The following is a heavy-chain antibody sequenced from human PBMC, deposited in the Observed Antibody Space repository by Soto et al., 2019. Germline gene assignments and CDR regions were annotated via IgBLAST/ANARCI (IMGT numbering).Heavy chain of an antibody. D-gene: IGHD3-16*01. CDR3: GRIRYQLPSSVLWLDP. Sequence: QVQLQQWGAGLLKPSETLSLTCAVYGGFLSESYWTWIRQPPGKGLEWIGEINHVGGTNYNPSLKGSIPIVVDTSPDPISPRLVPVTAADTAMYFWGRIRYQLPSSVLWLDPWGQGTPVTVSS. J-gene: IGHJ5*02. CDR1: GGFLSESY. CDR2: INHVGGT. V-gene: IGHV4-34*01.